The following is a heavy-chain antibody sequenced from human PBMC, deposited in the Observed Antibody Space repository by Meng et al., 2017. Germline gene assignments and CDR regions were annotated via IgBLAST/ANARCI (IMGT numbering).Heavy chain of an antibody. V-gene: IGHV1-69*05. J-gene: IGHJ3*02. CDR2: IIPIFGTA. CDR3: ARGPEGPPYYDFWSGYYTAVDAFDI. D-gene: IGHD3-3*01. CDR1: GGTFSSYA. Sequence: SVKVSCKASGGTFSSYAISWVRQAPGQGLEWMGGIIPIFGTANYAQKFQGRVTITTDESTSTAYMELSSLRSEDTAVYYCARGPEGPPYYDFWSGYYTAVDAFDIWGQGTMVTVSS.